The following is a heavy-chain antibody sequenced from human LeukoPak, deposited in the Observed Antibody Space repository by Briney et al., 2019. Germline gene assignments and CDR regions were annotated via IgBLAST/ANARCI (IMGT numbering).Heavy chain of an antibody. CDR2: FYYSGSI. CDR1: GGSISSTSYY. V-gene: IGHV4-39*07. D-gene: IGHD6-19*01. CDR3: ARAWDSSRYFDY. Sequence: SETLSLTCIVSGGSISSTSYYWGWIRQSPGKGLEWIGSFYYSGSIFDNRSLRSRVTISVDTSKNQFSLKLSSVTAADTAVYYCARAWDSSRYFDYWGQGTLVTVSS. J-gene: IGHJ4*02.